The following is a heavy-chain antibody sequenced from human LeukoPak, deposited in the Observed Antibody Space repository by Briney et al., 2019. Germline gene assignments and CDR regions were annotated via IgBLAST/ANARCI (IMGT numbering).Heavy chain of an antibody. CDR2: INPSGGST. CDR1: GYTFTSYY. D-gene: IGHD3-10*01. J-gene: IGHJ4*02. CDR3: ARNMGVWFGTPYYFDY. Sequence: ASVSVSCKASGYTFTSYYMHWVRQAPGQGLEWMGIINPSGGSTSYAQKFQGRVTMTRDTSTSTVYMELSSLRSEDTAVYYCARNMGVWFGTPYYFDYWGQGTLVTVSS. V-gene: IGHV1-46*01.